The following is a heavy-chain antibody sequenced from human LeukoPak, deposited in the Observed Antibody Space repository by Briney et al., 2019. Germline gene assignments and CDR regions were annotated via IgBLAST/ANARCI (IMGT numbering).Heavy chain of an antibody. V-gene: IGHV1-2*02. CDR2: INPNSGGT. CDR3: ARLAATQIGNFDY. D-gene: IGHD6-25*01. Sequence: ASVKVSCKAPGYTFSGYYLHWVRQAPGQGLEWMGWINPNSGGTNCAQKFQGRVTMTRDTSISTAYMELSRVRSDDTAVYYCARLAATQIGNFDYWGQGTLVTVSS. CDR1: GYTFSGYY. J-gene: IGHJ4*02.